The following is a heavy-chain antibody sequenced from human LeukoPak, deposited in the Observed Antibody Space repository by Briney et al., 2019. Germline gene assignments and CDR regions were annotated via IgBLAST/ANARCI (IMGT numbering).Heavy chain of an antibody. CDR2: MNPNSGNT. J-gene: IGHJ5*02. Sequence: GASVKVSCKASGGTFSSYAITWVRQATGQGLEWMGWMNPNSGNTGYAQKFQGRVTMTRNTSISTAYMELSSLRSEDTAVYCCARVTQPHFEYDYGDYAQTPWGQGTLVTVSS. CDR1: GGTFSSYA. CDR3: ARVTQPHFEYDYGDYAQTP. V-gene: IGHV1-8*02. D-gene: IGHD4-17*01.